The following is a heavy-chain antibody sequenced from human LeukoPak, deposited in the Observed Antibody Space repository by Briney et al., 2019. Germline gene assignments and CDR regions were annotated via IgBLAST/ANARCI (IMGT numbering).Heavy chain of an antibody. CDR1: GDSINNYF. J-gene: IGHJ4*02. CDR3: ARDANARAWDY. V-gene: IGHV4-4*07. D-gene: IGHD1-1*01. Sequence: PSETLSLTCTVSGDSINNYFWTWLRQPAGTGLEWIGRIYSGGTTNYNPSLKSRLIMSVDTSKNQFSLNLSSVTAADTAVYYCARDANARAWDYWGQGILVTVSS. CDR2: IYSGGTT.